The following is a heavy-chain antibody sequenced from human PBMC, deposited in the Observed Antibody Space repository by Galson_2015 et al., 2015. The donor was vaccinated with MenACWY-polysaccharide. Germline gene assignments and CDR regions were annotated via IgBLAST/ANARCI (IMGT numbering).Heavy chain of an antibody. CDR1: GSRFRHSG. V-gene: IGHV3-33*08. D-gene: IGHD6-13*01. J-gene: IGHJ3*02. CDR2: IQYDGSKI. CDR3: AREGSRIVFHAFDT. Sequence: SLRLSCAASGSRFRHSGMHWVRQAPGKGLEWVVVIQYDGSKIIYAESVKGRFTISRDNSKNTLFLEMNSLGAEDTAVYYCAREGSRIVFHAFDTWGQGTMVTVSS.